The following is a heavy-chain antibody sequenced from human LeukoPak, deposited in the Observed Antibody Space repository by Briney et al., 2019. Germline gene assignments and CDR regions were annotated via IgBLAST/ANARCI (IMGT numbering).Heavy chain of an antibody. J-gene: IGHJ4*02. CDR1: GGTFSSYA. V-gene: IGHV1-69*01. Sequence: SVKVSCKASGGTFSSYAISWVRQAPGQGLEWMGGVIPIFGTANYAQKFQGRVTITADESTSTAYMELSSLGSEDTAVYYCAREGTYYYDSSGYYKFDYWGQGTLVTVSS. D-gene: IGHD3-22*01. CDR3: AREGTYYYDSSGYYKFDY. CDR2: VIPIFGTA.